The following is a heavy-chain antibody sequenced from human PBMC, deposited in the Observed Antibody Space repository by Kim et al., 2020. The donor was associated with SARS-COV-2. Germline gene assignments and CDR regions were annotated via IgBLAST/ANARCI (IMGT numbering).Heavy chain of an antibody. J-gene: IGHJ6*02. D-gene: IGHD2-2*01. CDR1: GFTFSDYY. CDR3: ASIGRNSIVVVPAAKRGYYYYGMDV. CDR2: ISSSSSYT. Sequence: GGSLRLSCAASGFTFSDYYMSWIRQAPGKGLEWVSYISSSSSYTNYADSVKGRFTISRDNAKNSLYLQMNSLRAEDTAVYYCASIGRNSIVVVPAAKRGYYYYGMDVWGQGTTVTVSS. V-gene: IGHV3-11*03.